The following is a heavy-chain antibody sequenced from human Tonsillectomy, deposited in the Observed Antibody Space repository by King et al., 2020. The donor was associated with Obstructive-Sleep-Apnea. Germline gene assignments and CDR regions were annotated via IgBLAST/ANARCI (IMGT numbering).Heavy chain of an antibody. V-gene: IGHV4-59*01. CDR1: GGSISSYY. D-gene: IGHD6-13*01. J-gene: IGHJ4*02. CDR3: AQTFMGAAAGQFDY. CDR2: IYYSGNT. Sequence: VQLQESGPGLVKPSETLSLTCTVSGGSISSYYWSLIRQPPGKGLEWIGYIYYSGNTNYNPSLKSRVTIAGETSKNQFSLKLRSVTAADTAVYYCAQTFMGAAAGQFDYWGQGTLVTVSS.